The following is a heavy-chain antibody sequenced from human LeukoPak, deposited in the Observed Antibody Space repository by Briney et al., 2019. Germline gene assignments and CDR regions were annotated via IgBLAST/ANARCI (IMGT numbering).Heavy chain of an antibody. D-gene: IGHD2-21*02. Sequence: ASVKVSCKASGYTFTGYYMHWVRQAPGQGLEWMGWMNPNSGNTGYAQKFQGRVTITRNTSISTAYMELSSLRSEDTAVYYCARGTAIKGRSRYYYMDVWGKGTTVTVSS. CDR3: ARGTAIKGRSRYYYMDV. CDR2: MNPNSGNT. J-gene: IGHJ6*03. V-gene: IGHV1-8*03. CDR1: GYTFTGYY.